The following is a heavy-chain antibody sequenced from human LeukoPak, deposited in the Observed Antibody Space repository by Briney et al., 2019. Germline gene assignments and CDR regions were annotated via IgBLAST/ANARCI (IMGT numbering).Heavy chain of an antibody. V-gene: IGHV4-30-4*08. CDR1: AGSISSGDYC. CDR3: ARDRQSIVVGNWFDP. Sequence: SQTLSLTCTVSAGSISSGDYCWSWIRQPPGKGLEWIGDIYCSGSTYYNPSLMSRVTISVDTSKNQFSLKLSSVTAADTAVYYCARDRQSIVVGNWFDPWGQGTLVTVSS. CDR2: IYCSGST. D-gene: IGHD2-15*01. J-gene: IGHJ5*02.